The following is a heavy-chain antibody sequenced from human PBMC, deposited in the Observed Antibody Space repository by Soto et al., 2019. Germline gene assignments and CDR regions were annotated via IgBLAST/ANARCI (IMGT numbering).Heavy chain of an antibody. D-gene: IGHD6-19*01. V-gene: IGHV4-59*01. CDR2: ISYSGST. CDR3: ARRYSSGWYDRGNRYYYYGMDV. Sequence: SETLSLTCTVSGGSMSSYYWTWLRQSPGRGLEWIGYISYSGSTNYNPSLKSRVTISVDTSKNQFSLKLSSVTAADTAVYYCARRYSSGWYDRGNRYYYYGMDVWGQGTTVTVSS. J-gene: IGHJ6*02. CDR1: GGSMSSYY.